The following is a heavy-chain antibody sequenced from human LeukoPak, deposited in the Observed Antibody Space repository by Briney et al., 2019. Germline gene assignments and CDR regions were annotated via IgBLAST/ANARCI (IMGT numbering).Heavy chain of an antibody. CDR1: GFTFSSYS. J-gene: IGHJ4*02. V-gene: IGHV3-21*01. CDR2: ISSSSSYI. Sequence: GGSLRLSCAASGFTFSSYSMNWVRQAPGKGLEWVSSISSSSSYIYYADSVKGRFTISRDNAKNSLYLQMNSLRAEDTAVYYYAREINDYIWGSYRTNYFDYWGQGTLVTVSS. D-gene: IGHD3-16*02. CDR3: AREINDYIWGSYRTNYFDY.